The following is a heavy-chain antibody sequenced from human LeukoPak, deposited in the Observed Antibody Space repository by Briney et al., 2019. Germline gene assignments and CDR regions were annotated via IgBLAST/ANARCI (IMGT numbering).Heavy chain of an antibody. CDR3: ARDGLYDSSGYYMDS. J-gene: IGHJ4*02. CDR2: IYYSGST. V-gene: IGHV4-59*01. Sequence: PSETLSLTCTVSGGSISSYYWSWIRQPPGKGLEWIGYIYYSGSTNYNPSLKSRVTISVDASKNQFSLKLSSVTAADTAVYYCARDGLYDSSGYYMDSWGQGTLVTVSS. D-gene: IGHD3-22*01. CDR1: GGSISSYY.